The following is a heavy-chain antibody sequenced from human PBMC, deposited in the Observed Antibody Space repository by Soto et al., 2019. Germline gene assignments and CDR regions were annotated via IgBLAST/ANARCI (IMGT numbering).Heavy chain of an antibody. CDR1: GGSISSYY. V-gene: IGHV4-59*01. CDR2: IYYSGST. CDR3: STDGGATSPY. J-gene: IGHJ4*02. Sequence: SETLSLTCTVSGGSISSYYWSWIRQPPGKGLEWIGYIYYSGSTNYNPSLKSRVTISVDTSKNQFSLRLTSVTAADTGVYYCSTDGGATSPYGGQGTLVTVSS. D-gene: IGHD1-26*01.